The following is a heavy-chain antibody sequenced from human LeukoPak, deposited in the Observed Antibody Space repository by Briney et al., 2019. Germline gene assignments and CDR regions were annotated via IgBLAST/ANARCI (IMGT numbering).Heavy chain of an antibody. CDR1: GGSVSSGSYY. Sequence: PSETLSLTCTVSGGSVSSGSYYWNWIRQPPGKGLEWIGYIYYSGSTNYNPSLNSRVTISLDTSKNQFSLKLSSVTAADTAVFYCAKATGTTSSRNLDYWGQGTLVTVSS. V-gene: IGHV4-61*01. CDR3: AKATGTTSSRNLDY. D-gene: IGHD1-1*01. CDR2: IYYSGST. J-gene: IGHJ4*02.